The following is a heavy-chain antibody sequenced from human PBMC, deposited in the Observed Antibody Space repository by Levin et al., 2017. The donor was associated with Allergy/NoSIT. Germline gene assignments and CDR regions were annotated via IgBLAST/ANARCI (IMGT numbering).Heavy chain of an antibody. J-gene: IGHJ4*02. CDR2: ISSNGGST. Sequence: LSLTCAASGFTFSSSAMHWVRQAPGKGLEYVSAISSNGGSTYYANSVKGRFTISRDNSKNTLYLQMGSLRAEDMAVYYCAGAAKTTVVGVGKDYWGQGTLVTVSS. CDR1: GFTFSSSA. D-gene: IGHD4-23*01. CDR3: AGAAKTTVVGVGKDY. V-gene: IGHV3-64*01.